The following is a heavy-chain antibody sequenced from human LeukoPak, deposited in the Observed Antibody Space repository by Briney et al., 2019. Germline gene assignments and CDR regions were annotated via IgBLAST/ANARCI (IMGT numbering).Heavy chain of an antibody. Sequence: SETLSLTCTASGGSISSSTDYWAWIRQPPGKGLEWIVTMYYSGDTYHNPSLKSRVTMSVDTSKNQVSLMLSSVTAADTAVYYCSTSSIVRSFDYWGPGTLVPVSS. CDR3: STSSIVRSFDY. CDR2: MYYSGDT. V-gene: IGHV4-39*01. D-gene: IGHD1-14*01. J-gene: IGHJ4*02. CDR1: GGSISSSTDY.